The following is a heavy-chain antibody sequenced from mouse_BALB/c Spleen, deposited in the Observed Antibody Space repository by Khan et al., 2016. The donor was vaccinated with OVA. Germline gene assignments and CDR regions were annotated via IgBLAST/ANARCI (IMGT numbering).Heavy chain of an antibody. CDR3: ARAYYRYDRYYAMDY. J-gene: IGHJ4*01. D-gene: IGHD2-14*01. Sequence: QVQLQQSGPGLVAPSQSLSITCTVSGFSLSRYNIHWVRQPPGKGLEWLGMIWGGGGTDYNSTLKSRLSISKDNSKSQVFLQMNSLQTDDTAMYYCARAYYRYDRYYAMDYWGQGTSVTVSS. CDR1: GFSLSRYN. V-gene: IGHV2-6-4*01. CDR2: IWGGGGT.